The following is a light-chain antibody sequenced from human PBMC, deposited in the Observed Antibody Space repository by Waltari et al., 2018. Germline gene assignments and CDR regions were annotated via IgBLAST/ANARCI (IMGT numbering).Light chain of an antibody. CDR2: EVS. V-gene: IGLV2-14*01. CDR3: LSYTNTAARV. CDR1: SSDVGAFNY. J-gene: IGLJ3*02. Sequence: QSALTQPASVSGSPGQSITISCTGTSSDVGAFNYLPWYQHHPGQAPNVMIYEVSHRPSVLSTRCSGSQSGNTASLTISGLQAEDEADYYCLSYTNTAARVFGGGTKLTVL.